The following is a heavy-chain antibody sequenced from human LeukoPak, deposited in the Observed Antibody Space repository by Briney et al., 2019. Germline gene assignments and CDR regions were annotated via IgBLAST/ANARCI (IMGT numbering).Heavy chain of an antibody. CDR1: GCTFTCYY. V-gene: IGHV1-2*02. D-gene: IGHD3-10*01. J-gene: IGHJ5*02. Sequence: ASVQFSFKASGCTFTCYYMHWVRRAPGQGGGWMGWINPNSGGTNYAQKFQGRVTMTRDTSISTAYMELSRLRSDDTAVYYCARDRGTIPITMVRGVIVETWGQGTLVTVSS. CDR3: ARDRGTIPITMVRGVIVET. CDR2: INPNSGGT.